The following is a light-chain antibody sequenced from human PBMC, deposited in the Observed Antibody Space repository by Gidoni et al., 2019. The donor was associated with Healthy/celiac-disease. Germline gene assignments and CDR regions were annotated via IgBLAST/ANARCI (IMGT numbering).Light chain of an antibody. Sequence: IVITQSPDSLAGSLGERATINCKSSQSVLYSSNNKNYLAWYQQTPGQPPKLLIYWASTRESGVPDRFSGSGSGTDFTLTISSLQAEDVAVYYCQQYYSTPWTFGQGTKVEIK. J-gene: IGKJ1*01. CDR2: WAS. V-gene: IGKV4-1*01. CDR1: QSVLYSSNNKNY. CDR3: QQYYSTPWT.